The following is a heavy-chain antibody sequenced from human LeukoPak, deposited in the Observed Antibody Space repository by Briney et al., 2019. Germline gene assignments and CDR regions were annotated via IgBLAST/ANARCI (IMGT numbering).Heavy chain of an antibody. Sequence: SETLSLTCTVSGGSVSSDNSYWNWIRQPAGKGLEWIGRIYADGSSTYNPSLKSRVTISVGAPKNQFSLRLSSLTAADTAVYYCARGYYYHRWGQGTLVTVSS. CDR2: IYADGSS. CDR3: ARGYYYHR. CDR1: GGSVSSDNSY. V-gene: IGHV4-61*02. J-gene: IGHJ4*02. D-gene: IGHD3-22*01.